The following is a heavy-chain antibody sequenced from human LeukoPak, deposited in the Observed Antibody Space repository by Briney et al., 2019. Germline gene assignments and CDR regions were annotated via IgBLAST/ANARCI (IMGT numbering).Heavy chain of an antibody. CDR1: GYTFTSYG. Sequence: ASVKVSCKASGYTFTSYGISWVRQAPGQGLEWMGWISAYNGNTNYAQKLQGRVTMTRDMSTSTVYMELSSLRSEDTAVYYCARVGLYDSSGHFDYWGQGTLVTVSS. D-gene: IGHD3-22*01. J-gene: IGHJ4*02. V-gene: IGHV1-18*01. CDR3: ARVGLYDSSGHFDY. CDR2: ISAYNGNT.